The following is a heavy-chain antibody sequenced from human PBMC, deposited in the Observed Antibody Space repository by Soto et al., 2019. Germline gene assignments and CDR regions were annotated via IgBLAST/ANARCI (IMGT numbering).Heavy chain of an antibody. V-gene: IGHV1-18*01. J-gene: IGHJ6*03. CDR1: GYTFTNYG. Sequence: ASVKVSCKASGYTFTNYGITWVRQAPGQGLEWMGWISAYNGDTHYTQRLQGRVTMTTDTSTSTAYMELRGLRSDDTAVYYCARVRQLVAYFYYYIAVWGKGTTVTVSS. D-gene: IGHD6-6*01. CDR3: ARVRQLVAYFYYYIAV. CDR2: ISAYNGDT.